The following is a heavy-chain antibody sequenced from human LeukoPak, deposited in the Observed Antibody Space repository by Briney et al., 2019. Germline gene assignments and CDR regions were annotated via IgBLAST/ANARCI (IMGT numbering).Heavy chain of an antibody. J-gene: IGHJ6*03. V-gene: IGHV1-69*13. CDR3: ARDGRNWNDGHYYYMDV. Sequence: ASVKVSCKASGGTFSSYAISWVRQAPGQGLEWMGGIIPIFGTANYAQKFQGRVTITADESTSAAYMELSSLRSEDTAVYYCARDGRNWNDGHYYYMDVWGKGTTVTVSS. CDR2: IIPIFGTA. D-gene: IGHD1-1*01. CDR1: GGTFSSYA.